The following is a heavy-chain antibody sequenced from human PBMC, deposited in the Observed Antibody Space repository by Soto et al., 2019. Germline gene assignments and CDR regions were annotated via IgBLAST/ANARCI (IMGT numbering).Heavy chain of an antibody. CDR2: IYWNDDK. CDR1: GLSLRTSGVG. V-gene: IGHV2-5*01. J-gene: IGHJ4*02. D-gene: IGHD3-22*01. CDR3: AHAFYDSSGYHTFYY. Sequence: TRPTMVKPTQTHTLSFSFFGLSLRTSGVGVGWIRQPPGKALEWLALIYWNDDKRYSPSLKSRLTITKGTSKNQVVLTMTNMDPVDTATYYCAHAFYDSSGYHTFYYWGQGTLVTVSS.